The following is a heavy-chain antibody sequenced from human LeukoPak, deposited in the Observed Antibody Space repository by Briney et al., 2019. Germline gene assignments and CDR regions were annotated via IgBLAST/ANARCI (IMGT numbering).Heavy chain of an antibody. CDR3: ARLQHQLRCLDY. Sequence: SETLSLTCAVYGGSFSGYYWSWIRQPPGKGLEWIGEINQSGSTNYNPSLKSRVTIPVDTSKNQFSLKLSSVTAADTAVYYCARLQHQLRCLDYWGQGTLVTVSS. V-gene: IGHV4-34*01. D-gene: IGHD2-2*01. CDR1: GGSFSGYY. CDR2: INQSGST. J-gene: IGHJ4*02.